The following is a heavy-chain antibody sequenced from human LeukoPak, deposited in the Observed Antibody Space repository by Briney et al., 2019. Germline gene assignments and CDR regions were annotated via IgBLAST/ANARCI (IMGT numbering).Heavy chain of an antibody. CDR1: GGSISSYY. J-gene: IGHJ4*02. Sequence: SETLSLTCTVSGGSISSYYWSWIRQPPGKGLEWIGYIYYSGSTNYNPSLKSRVTISVVTSKDQFSLKLNSVTAADAAVYYCARGSSWYDYWGQGTLVTVSS. CDR2: IYYSGST. CDR3: ARGSSWYDY. V-gene: IGHV4-59*12. D-gene: IGHD6-13*01.